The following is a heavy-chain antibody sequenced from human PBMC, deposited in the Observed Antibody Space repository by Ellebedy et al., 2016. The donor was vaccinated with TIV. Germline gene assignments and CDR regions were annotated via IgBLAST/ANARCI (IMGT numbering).Heavy chain of an antibody. V-gene: IGHV3-7*03. Sequence: PGGSLRLSCAASGFTFTTYWMSRVRQAPGKGLEWVANIKQDGSEKNYMDSVKGRFTISRDNAKNSLYLQMNSLKTEDTAVYYCARDWYSHDSAGYCSFDFWGQGTLATVSS. J-gene: IGHJ4*02. D-gene: IGHD3-22*01. CDR1: GFTFTTYW. CDR2: IKQDGSEK. CDR3: ARDWYSHDSAGYCSFDF.